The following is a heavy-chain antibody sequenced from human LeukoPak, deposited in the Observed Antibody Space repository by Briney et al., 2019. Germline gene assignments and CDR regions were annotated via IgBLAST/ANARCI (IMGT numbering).Heavy chain of an antibody. V-gene: IGHV4-34*01. J-gene: IGHJ4*02. CDR3: ARGPAQQLFDY. Sequence: LSETLSLTCAVYGGSFSGYYWSWIRQPPGKGLEWIGEINHSGSTNYNPSLKSRVTISVDTSKNQFSLKLSSVTAADTAVYYCARGPAQQLFDYWGQGTLVTVSS. CDR1: GGSFSGYY. D-gene: IGHD6-13*01. CDR2: INHSGST.